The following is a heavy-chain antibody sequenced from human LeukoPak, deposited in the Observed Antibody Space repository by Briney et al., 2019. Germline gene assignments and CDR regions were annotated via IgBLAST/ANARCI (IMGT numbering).Heavy chain of an antibody. J-gene: IGHJ4*02. V-gene: IGHV1-2*02. CDR3: AGGLAVYSSGWSYDY. D-gene: IGHD6-19*01. CDR1: GYTFTGYY. CDR2: INPNSGGT. Sequence: VASVTVSCTASGYTFTGYYMHWVRQAPGQGLEWMGWINPNSGGTNYAQKFQGRVTMTRDTSISTAYMELSRLRSGDTAVYYCAGGLAVYSSGWSYDYWGQGTLVTVSS.